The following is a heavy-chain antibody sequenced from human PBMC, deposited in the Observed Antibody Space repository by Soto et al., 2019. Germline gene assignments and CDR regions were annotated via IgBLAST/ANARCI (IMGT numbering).Heavy chain of an antibody. J-gene: IGHJ4*02. CDR1: DGAFSAYH. CDR2: INHSGTA. V-gene: IGHV4-34*01. CDR3: ARADYLYFFDY. Sequence: SETLSLTCAVYDGAFSAYHWSWNRQPPGKGLEWSGEINHSGTANYNPSLMSRVSMSRDMSRKQFSLKLTSVTAADTAGYYCARADYLYFFDYWGKGTLVTVS. D-gene: IGHD4-17*01.